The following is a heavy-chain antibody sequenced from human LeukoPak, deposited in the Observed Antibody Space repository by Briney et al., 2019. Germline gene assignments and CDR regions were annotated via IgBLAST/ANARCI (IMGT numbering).Heavy chain of an antibody. Sequence: SETLSLTCAVYGGSFSGYYWSWIRQPPGKGLEWIGGINHSGSTNYNPSLKSRVTISVDTSKNQFSLKLSSVTAADTAVYYCARGVLFDYWGQGTLVTVSS. CDR1: GGSFSGYY. D-gene: IGHD2/OR15-2a*01. J-gene: IGHJ4*02. V-gene: IGHV4-34*01. CDR3: ARGVLFDY. CDR2: INHSGST.